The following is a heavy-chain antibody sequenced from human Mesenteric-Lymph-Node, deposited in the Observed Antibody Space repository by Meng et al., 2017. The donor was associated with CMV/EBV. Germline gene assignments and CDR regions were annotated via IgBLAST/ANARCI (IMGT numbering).Heavy chain of an antibody. CDR3: ATKPLRLGELSLKVDY. D-gene: IGHD3-16*02. CDR1: GYSFTDSF. CDR2: INPNSGGT. J-gene: IGHJ4*02. V-gene: IGHV1-2*02. Sequence: ASVTVSCTASGYSFTDSFIHWVRQAPGQGLEWMGWINPNSGGTNYAQKFQGRVTMTRDTYISTAYMELSRLRSDDTAVYYCATKPLRLGELSLKVDYWGQGTLVTVSS.